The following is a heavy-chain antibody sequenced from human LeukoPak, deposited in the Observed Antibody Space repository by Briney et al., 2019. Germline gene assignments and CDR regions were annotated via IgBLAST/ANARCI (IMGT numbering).Heavy chain of an antibody. Sequence: SETLSLTCTVSGGSISSSSYYWGWIRQPPGKGLEWIGSIYYSGSTNYNPSLKSRVTISVDTSKNQFSLKLSSVTAADTAVYYCARDPPTTVTPMGTDYWGQGTLVTVSS. V-gene: IGHV4-39*07. D-gene: IGHD4-11*01. J-gene: IGHJ4*02. CDR2: IYYSGST. CDR1: GGSISSSSYY. CDR3: ARDPPTTVTPMGTDY.